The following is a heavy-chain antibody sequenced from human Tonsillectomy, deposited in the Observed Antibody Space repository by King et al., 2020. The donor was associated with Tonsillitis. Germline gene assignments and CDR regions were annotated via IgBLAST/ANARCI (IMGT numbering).Heavy chain of an antibody. J-gene: IGHJ5*02. CDR2: INPNSGGT. V-gene: IGHV1-2*02. CDR3: ARDRWELPKPNWFDP. CDR1: GYTFTGYY. D-gene: IGHD1-26*01. Sequence: VQLVESGAEVKKPGASVKVSCKASGYTFTGYYMHWVRQAPGQGLEWMGWINPNSGGTNYAQKFQGRVTMTRDTSISTAYMELSRLRSDDTAVYYCARDRWELPKPNWFDPWGQGTLVTVSS.